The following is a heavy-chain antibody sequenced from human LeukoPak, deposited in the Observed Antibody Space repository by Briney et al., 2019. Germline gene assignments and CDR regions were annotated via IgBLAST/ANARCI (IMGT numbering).Heavy chain of an antibody. CDR1: GFTFSSYW. J-gene: IGHJ3*02. CDR2: IKQDGSEK. CDR3: AREGALTIFGVVNAFDI. D-gene: IGHD3-3*01. V-gene: IGHV3-7*01. Sequence: PGGSLRLSCAASGFTFSSYWMSWVRQAPGKGLEWVANIKQDGSEKYYVDSVKGRFTISRDNAKNSLYLQMNSLRAEDTAVYYCAREGALTIFGVVNAFDIWGKGTMVTVSS.